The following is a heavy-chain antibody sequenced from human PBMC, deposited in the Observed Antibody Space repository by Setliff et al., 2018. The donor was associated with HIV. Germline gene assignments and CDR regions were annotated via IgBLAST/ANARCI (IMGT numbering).Heavy chain of an antibody. J-gene: IGHJ4*02. CDR2: ISAYNGNT. Sequence: GASVKVSCKASGYTFTSYGVSWVRQVPGQGLEWMGWISAYNGNTNYAQKLQGRVTMTTDTSTTTGYMELRSLRSDDTAVYYCARDGLYSSSWYWGSWGEQWTNTRLDYWGQGTLVTVSS. CDR1: GYTFTSYG. D-gene: IGHD6-13*01. V-gene: IGHV1-18*01. CDR3: ARDGLYSSSWYWGSWGEQWTNTRLDY.